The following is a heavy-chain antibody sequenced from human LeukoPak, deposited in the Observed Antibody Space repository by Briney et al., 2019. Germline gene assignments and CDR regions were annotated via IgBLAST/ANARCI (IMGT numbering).Heavy chain of an antibody. J-gene: IGHJ6*02. Sequence: GGSLRLSCAASGFTFSSYWMYWARQVPGKGLEWVGQIVSEIDGGTTDYATPGKGRFTISRDDSKSTLYIQMNSLKIEDTAVYYCTTDEDWNYARKDVWGQGATVIVSS. CDR1: GFTFSSYW. V-gene: IGHV3-15*04. D-gene: IGHD1-7*01. CDR2: IVSEIDGGTT. CDR3: TTDEDWNYARKDV.